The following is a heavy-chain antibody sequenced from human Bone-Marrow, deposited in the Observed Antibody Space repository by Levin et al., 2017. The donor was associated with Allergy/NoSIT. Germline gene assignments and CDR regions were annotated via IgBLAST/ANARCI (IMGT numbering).Heavy chain of an antibody. Sequence: GGSLRLSCAASGFIFSNYGMHWVRQAPGRGLEWVAVIKYDGSNKQYADSVKGRFSISRDNSKNTLDLQMDSLRVEDTALYYCARTTADRLPPDSWGQGTLVTVSS. V-gene: IGHV3-33*01. CDR3: ARTTADRLPPDS. CDR2: IKYDGSNK. D-gene: IGHD6-6*01. CDR1: GFIFSNYG. J-gene: IGHJ4*02.